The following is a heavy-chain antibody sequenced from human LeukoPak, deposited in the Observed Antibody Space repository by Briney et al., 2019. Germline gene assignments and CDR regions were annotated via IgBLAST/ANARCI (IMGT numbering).Heavy chain of an antibody. CDR1: GRSIISSLYH. V-gene: IGHV4-39*01. CDR2: VSSSGTT. Sequence: SETLSLTCTVSGRSIISSLYHWAWIRQSPEKGLEWIGTVSSSGTTDYNPSLESRLTLSVDTSKNQFSLRLNSVTVADTAVYFCARLGGLYNWLDPWGQGTLVTVSS. CDR3: ARLGGLYNWLDP. J-gene: IGHJ5*02.